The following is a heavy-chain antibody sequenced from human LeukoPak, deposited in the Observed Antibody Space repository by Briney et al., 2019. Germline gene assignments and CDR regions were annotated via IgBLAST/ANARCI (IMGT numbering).Heavy chain of an antibody. Sequence: GGSLRLSCAASGFTFSSYAMHWVRQAPGKGLEWVAVISYDGSNQYYADSVKGRFTISRDNSKNTLYLQMNSLRAEDTAVYYCAREAPYSSSWYIGYWGQGTLVTVSS. D-gene: IGHD6-13*01. CDR3: AREAPYSSSWYIGY. CDR2: ISYDGSNQ. CDR1: GFTFSSYA. V-gene: IGHV3-30-3*01. J-gene: IGHJ4*02.